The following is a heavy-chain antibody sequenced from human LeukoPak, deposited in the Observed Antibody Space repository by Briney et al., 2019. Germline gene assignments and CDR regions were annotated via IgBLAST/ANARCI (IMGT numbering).Heavy chain of an antibody. Sequence: PGGSLRLSCAASGFSVSNTYMSWVRQAPGKGLEWVSIIYSGGNTYYADSVKGRFTISRDNSKNTLYLQMNSLRAEDTAVYYCAKAIYSGSYYGLYFQHWGQGTLVTVSS. D-gene: IGHD1-26*01. CDR3: AKAIYSGSYYGLYFQH. J-gene: IGHJ1*01. CDR2: IYSGGNT. CDR1: GFSVSNTY. V-gene: IGHV3-53*05.